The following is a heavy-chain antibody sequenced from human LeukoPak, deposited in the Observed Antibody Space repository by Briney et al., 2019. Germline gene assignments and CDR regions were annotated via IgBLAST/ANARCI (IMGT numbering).Heavy chain of an antibody. CDR1: GYTFTNYA. CDR2: ISDYNGNT. CDR3: ARGDYYDSSGYSPGMNY. J-gene: IGHJ4*02. V-gene: IGHV1-18*01. Sequence: ASVKVSCKASGYTFTNYAITWVRQAPGQGLEWMGWISDYNGNTNYAQKFQGRVTMTTDTSTSTAYMELRSLRSDDTAVYYCARGDYYDSSGYSPGMNYWGQGTLVTVSS. D-gene: IGHD3-22*01.